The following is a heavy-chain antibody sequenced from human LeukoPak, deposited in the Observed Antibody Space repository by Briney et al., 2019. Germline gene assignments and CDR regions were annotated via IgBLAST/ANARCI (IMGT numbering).Heavy chain of an antibody. CDR1: GGTFSSYT. J-gene: IGHJ4*02. D-gene: IGHD5-18*01. V-gene: IGHV1-69*02. CDR2: IIPILGIA. Sequence: ASVKVSCKASGGTFSSYTISWVRQAPGQGLEWMGRIIPILGIANYAQKFQGRVTITADKSTSTAYMELSSLGSEDTAVYYCASSHTAMPYFDYWGQGTLVTVSS. CDR3: ASSHTAMPYFDY.